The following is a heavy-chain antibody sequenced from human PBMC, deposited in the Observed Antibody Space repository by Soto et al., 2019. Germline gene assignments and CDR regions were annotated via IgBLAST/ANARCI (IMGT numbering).Heavy chain of an antibody. Sequence: SETLSLTCTFSGGSINSGGSYWNWVRQHPGKGLEWIGYIYCSGSTYYNPSLKSRVTISVDTSKNQFSMKLSSVTAADTAVYYCATTESSGYYSGYYFDYWGQATMVT. CDR2: IYCSGST. V-gene: IGHV4-31*03. J-gene: IGHJ4*02. D-gene: IGHD3-22*01. CDR3: ATTESSGYYSGYYFDY. CDR1: GGSINSGGSY.